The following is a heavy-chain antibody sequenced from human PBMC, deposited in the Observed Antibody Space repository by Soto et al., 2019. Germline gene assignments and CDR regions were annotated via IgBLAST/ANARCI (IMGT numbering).Heavy chain of an antibody. J-gene: IGHJ6*02. V-gene: IGHV3-30-3*01. CDR1: GFTFNYYP. D-gene: IGHD6-19*01. CDR2: ISFDGSNK. Sequence: QMQLVESGGGVVQPGESLRLSCAASGFTFNYYPMHWVRQTPGKGLEWVAVISFDGSNKYYADSVKGRFTISRDNSKNILYLQMNSLRAEDADVYYCARLPGALVAVLYIYPLDGREAMSDVDVWGQGTTVSVSS. CDR3: ARLPGALVAVLYIYPLDGREAMSDVDV.